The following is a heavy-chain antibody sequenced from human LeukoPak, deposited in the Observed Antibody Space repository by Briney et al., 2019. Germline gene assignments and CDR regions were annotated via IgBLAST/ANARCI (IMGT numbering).Heavy chain of an antibody. CDR1: GFTFSNYS. CDR2: ISSDGGSP. D-gene: IGHD2-15*01. Sequence: GGPMRLSCAASGFTFSNYSMNWLRQARGKGLEYVSGISSDGGSPFHVNSVKGRFTISRDNSKDTLYLQMGSLRAEDMAVYYCAREYCSGGRCQYYFDYWGQGTLVTVSS. V-gene: IGHV3-64*01. J-gene: IGHJ4*02. CDR3: AREYCSGGRCQYYFDY.